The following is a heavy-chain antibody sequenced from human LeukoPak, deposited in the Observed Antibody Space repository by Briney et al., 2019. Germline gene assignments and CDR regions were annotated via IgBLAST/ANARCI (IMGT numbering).Heavy chain of an antibody. CDR1: SGSISTSNYY. CDR3: ARHRYLLLWFGELSPHFDY. J-gene: IGHJ4*02. CDR2: IFYSGST. Sequence: RSSETLSLTCTVSSGSISTSNYYWGWVRQPPGKALEWIGNIFYSGSTYYSPSLKSRVTISLDTSRNQFSLKLSSVTAADTAVYYCARHRYLLLWFGELSPHFDYWGQGTLVTVSS. D-gene: IGHD3-10*01. V-gene: IGHV4-39*01.